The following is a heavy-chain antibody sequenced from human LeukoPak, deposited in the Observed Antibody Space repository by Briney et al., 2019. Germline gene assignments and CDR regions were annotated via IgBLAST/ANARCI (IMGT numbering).Heavy chain of an antibody. Sequence: SETLSLTCTVSGGSISGSSYYWGWIRQPPGKGLEWIGSIYYSGSTYYNPSLKSRVTISVDTSKNQFSLKLSSVTAADTAVYYCARSTTELNLDYWGQGTLVTVSS. CDR3: ARSTTELNLDY. J-gene: IGHJ4*02. CDR2: IYYSGST. V-gene: IGHV4-39*01. D-gene: IGHD4-17*01. CDR1: GGSISGSSYY.